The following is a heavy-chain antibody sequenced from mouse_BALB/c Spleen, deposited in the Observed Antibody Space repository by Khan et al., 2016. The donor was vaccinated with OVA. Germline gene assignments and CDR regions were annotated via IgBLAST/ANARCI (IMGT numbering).Heavy chain of an antibody. J-gene: IGHJ4*01. V-gene: IGHV2-6-1*01. D-gene: IGHD2-10*01. CDR2: IWSDGST. CDR3: ARQPYYHDYVMDY. CDR1: GFSLTSYG. Sequence: QMQLKESGPGLVAPSQSLSITCTISGFSLTSYGIHWVRQPPGKGLEWLVVIWSDGSTTYNSTLKSRLSITKDNSKSQVFLKMNSLQTDDTAMYYCARQPYYHDYVMDYWGQGTSVTVSS.